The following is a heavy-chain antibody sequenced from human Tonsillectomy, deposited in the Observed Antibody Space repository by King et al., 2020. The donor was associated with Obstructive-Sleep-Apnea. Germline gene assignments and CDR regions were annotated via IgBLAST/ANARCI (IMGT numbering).Heavy chain of an antibody. CDR3: TTEGVGPAATYGMDV. D-gene: IGHD2-2*01. CDR1: GFTFMNAW. V-gene: IGHV3-15*01. J-gene: IGHJ6*02. Sequence: QLVQSGGGLVKPGGSLRLSCAASGFTFMNAWMSGGRQAPGKGLEWVGRIKSKNDGGATDNAAPVKGRFTISRDDSKNKLYLQMNSLKTEDTAVYYCTTEGVGPAATYGMDVWGQGTTVTVSS. CDR2: IKSKNDGGAT.